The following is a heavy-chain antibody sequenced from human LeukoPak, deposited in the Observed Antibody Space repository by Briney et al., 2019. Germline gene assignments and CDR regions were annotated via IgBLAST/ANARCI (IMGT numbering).Heavy chain of an antibody. CDR3: AGDGVVVVAATLDY. V-gene: IGHV3-21*01. Sequence: GGSLLLSGAASGFTFSSYSMNWVRQAPGKGLEWVSSISSSSSYIYYADSVKGGFTISRDNAKNSLYLQMHSLRAEDTAVYYCAGDGVVVVAATLDYWGQGTLVTVSS. CDR1: GFTFSSYS. J-gene: IGHJ4*02. CDR2: ISSSSSYI. D-gene: IGHD2-15*01.